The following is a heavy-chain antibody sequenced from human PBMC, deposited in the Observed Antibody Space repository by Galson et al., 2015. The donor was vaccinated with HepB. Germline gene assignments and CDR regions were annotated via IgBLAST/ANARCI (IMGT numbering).Heavy chain of an antibody. V-gene: IGHV3-30*18. D-gene: IGHD2-8*02. CDR2: ISYDGTNK. CDR1: GFNFSNYG. CDR3: AKWCRIQRYGDKTYYYGMDI. J-gene: IGHJ6*02. Sequence: SLRLSCAASGFNFSNYGMHWVRQAPGKGLEWLAVISYDGTNKYYVDSLKGRFTISRDNSKNTLFLQINSLRPEDTAVYFCAKWCRIQRYGDKTYYYGMDIWGLGTTVTVSS.